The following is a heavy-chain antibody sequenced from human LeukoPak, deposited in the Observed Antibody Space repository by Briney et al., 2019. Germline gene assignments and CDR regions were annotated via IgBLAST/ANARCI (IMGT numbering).Heavy chain of an antibody. J-gene: IGHJ4*02. CDR1: GFTFGDYA. Sequence: GGSLRLSCTASGFTFGDYAMSWFRQAPGMGLEWVGFIRSKAYGGTTECAASVKGRFTISRDDSKSIAYLQMNSLKTEDTAVYYCTRNKPGLPTVAYWGQGTLVTVSS. V-gene: IGHV3-49*03. CDR2: IRSKAYGGTT. CDR3: TRNKPGLPTVAY. D-gene: IGHD6-19*01.